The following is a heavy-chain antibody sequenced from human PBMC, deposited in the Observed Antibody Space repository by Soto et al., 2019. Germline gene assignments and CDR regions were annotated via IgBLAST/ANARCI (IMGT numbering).Heavy chain of an antibody. D-gene: IGHD3-10*01. J-gene: IGHJ3*02. CDR2: MNPNSGIT. CDR1: GYTFTSYD. Sequence: ASVKVSCKASGYTFTSYDINWVRQATGQGLEWMGWMNPNSGITGYAQKFQGRVTMTRNTSISTAYMELSSLRSEDTAVYYCARLEYTRVRGVDAFDIWGQGTMVTVSS. CDR3: ARLEYTRVRGVDAFDI. V-gene: IGHV1-8*01.